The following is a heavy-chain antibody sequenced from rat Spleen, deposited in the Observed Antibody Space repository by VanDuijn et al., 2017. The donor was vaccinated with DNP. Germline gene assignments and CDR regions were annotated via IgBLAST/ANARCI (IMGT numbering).Heavy chain of an antibody. J-gene: IGHJ2*01. V-gene: IGHV3-1*01. CDR1: GYSISTSY. CDR3: ARWSDYFDY. Sequence: EVQLQESGPGLVKPSQSLSLICSVTGYSISTSYWGWIRKFPGNKLEWIGHISYSGSTSYNPSLKSRISITRDTSKNQFFLHLNSVTTEDTATYYCARWSDYFDYWGQGVMVTVSS. CDR2: ISYSGST.